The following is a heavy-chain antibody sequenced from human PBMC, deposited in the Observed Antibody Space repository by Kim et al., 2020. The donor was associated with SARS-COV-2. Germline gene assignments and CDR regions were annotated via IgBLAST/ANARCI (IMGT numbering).Heavy chain of an antibody. Sequence: GGSLRLSCEGFEFTFSNYAMYWVRQAPGKGLEYVSAISSNGGNTYYVNSVKGRFTISRDNSKNTLYLQMGSLRPDDMAVYYCAGENCRGGNCYPGGVMDVWGQGATVTVSS. CDR3: AGENCRGGNCYPGGVMDV. CDR1: EFTFSNYA. V-gene: IGHV3-64*01. J-gene: IGHJ6*02. D-gene: IGHD2-15*01. CDR2: ISSNGGNT.